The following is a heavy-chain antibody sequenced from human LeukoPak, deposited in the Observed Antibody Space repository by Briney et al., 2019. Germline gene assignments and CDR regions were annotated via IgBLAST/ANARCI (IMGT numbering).Heavy chain of an antibody. CDR2: IAGKNGNT. CDR1: GHTFTSYG. Sequence: ASVKVSCRASGHTFTSYGISWVRQAPGQGLEWMGWIAGKNGNTNYAQKFQGRVTMTRDTSTSTAYMEMRRLTSDDTAVYFCARDPNWNYYDSDDGFDYWGQGTLVTVSS. V-gene: IGHV1-18*01. J-gene: IGHJ4*02. D-gene: IGHD3-22*01. CDR3: ARDPNWNYYDSDDGFDY.